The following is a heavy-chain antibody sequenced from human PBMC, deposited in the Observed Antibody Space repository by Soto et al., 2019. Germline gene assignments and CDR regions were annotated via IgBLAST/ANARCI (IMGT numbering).Heavy chain of an antibody. D-gene: IGHD5-12*01. J-gene: IGHJ6*03. CDR2: IWYDGSNK. CDR1: GFTFSSYG. V-gene: IGHV3-33*01. Sequence: PGGSLRLSCAASGFTFSSYGMHWVRQAPGKGXXXVAVIWYDGSNKYYADSVKGRFTISRDNSKNTLYLQMNSLRAEDTAVYYCARDSSGYDPTLAYYYYYMDVWGKGTTVTVSS. CDR3: ARDSSGYDPTLAYYYYYMDV.